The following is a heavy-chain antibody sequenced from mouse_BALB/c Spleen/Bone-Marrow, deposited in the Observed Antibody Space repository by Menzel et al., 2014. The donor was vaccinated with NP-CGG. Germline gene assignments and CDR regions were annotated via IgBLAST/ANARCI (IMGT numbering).Heavy chain of an antibody. V-gene: IGHV1-20*02. J-gene: IGHJ2*01. CDR1: GYSFTGYF. CDR2: INPYNGDT. Sequence: EVQLQQSGPELVKPGASVKISCKASGYSFTGYFMNWVMQSHGKSLEWIGRINPYNGDTFYNQKFKGKATLTVDKSSSTAHMELRSLASEDSAVYYCARSGYYGSSYFDYWGKAPLSQSPQ. CDR3: ARSGYYGSSYFDY. D-gene: IGHD1-1*01.